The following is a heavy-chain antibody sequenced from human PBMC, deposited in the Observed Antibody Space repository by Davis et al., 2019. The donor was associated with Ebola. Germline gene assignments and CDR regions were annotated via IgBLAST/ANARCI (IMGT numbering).Heavy chain of an antibody. V-gene: IGHV4-39*01. J-gene: IGHJ4*02. D-gene: IGHD3-22*01. CDR1: GGSISSYY. Sequence: SETLSLTCTVSGGSISSYYWGWIRQPPGKGLEWIGSIYYSGSTYYNPSLKSRVTISVDTSKNPFSLKLSSVTAADTAVYYCARSPTYYYDSSGYYYVSISFDYWGQGTLVTVSS. CDR2: IYYSGST. CDR3: ARSPTYYYDSSGYYYVSISFDY.